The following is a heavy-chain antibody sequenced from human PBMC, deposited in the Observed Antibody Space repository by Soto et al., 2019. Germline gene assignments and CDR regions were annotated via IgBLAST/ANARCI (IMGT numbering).Heavy chain of an antibody. CDR3: AKAPKGAPPGWFDP. V-gene: IGHV3-30*18. J-gene: IGHJ5*02. CDR1: GFTFSSYG. Sequence: GSLRLSCAASGFTFSSYGMHWVRQAPGKGLEWVAVISYDGSNKYYADSVKGRFTISRDNSKNTLYLQMNSLRAEDTAVYYCAKAPKGAPPGWFDPWGQGTLVTVSS. CDR2: ISYDGSNK. D-gene: IGHD3-16*01.